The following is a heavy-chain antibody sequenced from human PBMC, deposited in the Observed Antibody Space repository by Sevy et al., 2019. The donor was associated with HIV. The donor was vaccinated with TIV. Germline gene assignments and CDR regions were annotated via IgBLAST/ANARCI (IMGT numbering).Heavy chain of an antibody. CDR3: AGGDTPMITDLDY. Sequence: GGSLRLSCTASGLSLTSNGMSWVRQAPGKGLEWVAGITSGGATYYADAVKGRFTVSRDNSKNTLYLQLNNLRADDTAVFYCAGGDTPMITDLDYWGQGTLVTVSS. V-gene: IGHV3-23*01. CDR1: GLSLTSNG. J-gene: IGHJ4*02. CDR2: ITSGGAT. D-gene: IGHD3-16*01.